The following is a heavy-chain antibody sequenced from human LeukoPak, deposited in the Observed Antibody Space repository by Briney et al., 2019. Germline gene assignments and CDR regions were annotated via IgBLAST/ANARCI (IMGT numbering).Heavy chain of an antibody. CDR1: GFTFSSYW. D-gene: IGHD5-18*01. Sequence: GGSLRLSCAASGFTFSSYWMHWVRQAPGKGLVWVSRINSDGSSTSYADSVKGRFTISRDNAKNTLYLQMNSLRAEDTAVYYCASGGYSGGFDPWGQGTLVTVSS. J-gene: IGHJ5*02. CDR3: ASGGYSGGFDP. V-gene: IGHV3-74*01. CDR2: INSDGSST.